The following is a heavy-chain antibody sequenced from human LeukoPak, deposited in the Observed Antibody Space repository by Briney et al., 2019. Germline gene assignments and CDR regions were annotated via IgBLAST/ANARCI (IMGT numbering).Heavy chain of an antibody. CDR2: IQYDGIRK. J-gene: IGHJ4*02. D-gene: IGHD2-2*01. CDR1: GVTFSSYG. V-gene: IGHV3-30*02. CDR3: AKGQTRIVP. Sequence: GGSLRLSCAASGVTFSSYGMHWVRQAPGKGLEWVAFIQYDGIRKYYADSVKGRFTISRDNSKNTPYMQMTSLRAEDTAVYYCAKGQTRIVPWGQGTLVTVSS.